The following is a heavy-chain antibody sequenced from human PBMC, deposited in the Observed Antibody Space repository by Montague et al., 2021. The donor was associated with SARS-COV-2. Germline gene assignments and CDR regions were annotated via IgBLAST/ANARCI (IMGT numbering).Heavy chain of an antibody. CDR1: GGSISSGSYY. D-gene: IGHD3-3*01. V-gene: IGHV4-61*02. CDR3: AREIGLVTIFGVVTIRGWFDT. CDR2: IYTSGST. Sequence: TLSLTCTVSGGSISSGSYYWSWIRQPAGKGLEWIGRIYTSGSTNYNPSLRSRVTISVDTSKNQFSLKLSSVTAADTAVYYCAREIGLVTIFGVVTIRGWFDTWGQGTMVTVSS. J-gene: IGHJ5*02.